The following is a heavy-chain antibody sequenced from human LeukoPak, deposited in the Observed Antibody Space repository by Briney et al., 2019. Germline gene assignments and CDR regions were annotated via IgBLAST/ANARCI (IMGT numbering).Heavy chain of an antibody. D-gene: IGHD1-26*01. CDR1: GITFSTSW. CDR2: ISSDGSNT. CDR3: ARDQSIMGPTRVDY. V-gene: IGHV3-74*01. Sequence: GGSLRLSCAASGITFSTSWMHWVRQAPGKGLVWVSRISSDGSNTIYADSVRGRFTISRDNAKNTLYLQMNSLRAEDTAVYYCARDQSIMGPTRVDYWGQGTLVTVSS. J-gene: IGHJ4*02.